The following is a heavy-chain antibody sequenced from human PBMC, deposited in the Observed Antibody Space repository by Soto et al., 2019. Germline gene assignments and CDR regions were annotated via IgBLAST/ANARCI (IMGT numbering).Heavy chain of an antibody. CDR3: ARGVPTILPPGYFDY. Sequence: SETLSLTCTVSGGSISSYYWSWIRQPPGKGLEWIGYIYYSGSTNYNPSLKSRVTISVDTSKNQFSLKLSSVTAADTAVYYCARGVPTILPPGYFDYWGQGTLVTVSS. J-gene: IGHJ4*02. D-gene: IGHD2-21*01. CDR2: IYYSGST. V-gene: IGHV4-59*01. CDR1: GGSISSYY.